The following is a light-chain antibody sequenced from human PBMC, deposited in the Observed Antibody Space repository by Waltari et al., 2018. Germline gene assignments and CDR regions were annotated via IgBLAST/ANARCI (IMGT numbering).Light chain of an antibody. CDR2: STS. V-gene: IGLV7-43*01. J-gene: IGLJ3*02. CDR1: RVAVPRESY. CDR3: LLYYGGPWV. Sequence: TVLTQKPSPTLSPGRPVTPTCPSRRVAVPRESYPNCFQQKPGQAPRALIHSTSVRYSWTPTRFSGSRLGDKAALTLSGVQPEDEADYYCLLYYGGPWVFGGGTKVTVL.